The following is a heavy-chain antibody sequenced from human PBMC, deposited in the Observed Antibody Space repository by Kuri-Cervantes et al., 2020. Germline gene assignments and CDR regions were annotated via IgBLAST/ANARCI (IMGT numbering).Heavy chain of an antibody. V-gene: IGHV3-11*04. CDR1: GFTFSDYY. Sequence: GESLKISCAASGFTFSDYYMSWIRQAPGKGLEWVSYISSSGSTIYYADSVKGRFTISRDNAKNSLYLQMNSLRAEDTAVYYCARVEGKSDAFDIWGQGTMVTVSS. J-gene: IGHJ3*02. D-gene: IGHD5-24*01. CDR2: ISSSGSTI. CDR3: ARVEGKSDAFDI.